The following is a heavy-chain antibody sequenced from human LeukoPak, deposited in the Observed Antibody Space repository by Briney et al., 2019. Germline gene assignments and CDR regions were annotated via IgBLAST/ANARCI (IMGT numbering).Heavy chain of an antibody. Sequence: GGSLRLSCAASGFTLSTYWMSWVRQAPGKGLGWVANIKQDGSHKNYVDSVKGRFTISRDNAKNSLYLQMNSLRADDTAVYYCARETPDSSGWDWGQGTLVTVSS. CDR3: ARETPDSSGWD. CDR1: GFTLSTYW. J-gene: IGHJ4*02. CDR2: IKQDGSHK. D-gene: IGHD6-19*01. V-gene: IGHV3-7*01.